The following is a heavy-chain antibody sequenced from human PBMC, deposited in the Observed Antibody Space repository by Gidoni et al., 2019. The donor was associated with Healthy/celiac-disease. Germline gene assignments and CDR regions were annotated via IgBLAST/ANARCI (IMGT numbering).Heavy chain of an antibody. Sequence: EVQLVQSAAEARKPGEARKIPCKASGYSFTNYWIGWVRQMPGKGLEWMGIIYPGDSATKSSPSFPGQVTISADNSTSTAYLQWSSLKASDTAIYYCARQYMCDYWGQGPLVTVSS. CDR2: IYPGDSAT. J-gene: IGHJ4*02. V-gene: IGHV5-51*01. CDR1: GYSFTNYW. CDR3: ARQYMCDY. D-gene: IGHD1-20*01.